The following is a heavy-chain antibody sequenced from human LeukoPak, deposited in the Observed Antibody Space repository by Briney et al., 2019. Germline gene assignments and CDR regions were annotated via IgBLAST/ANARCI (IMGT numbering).Heavy chain of an antibody. CDR1: GGSISSSSYY. J-gene: IGHJ6*03. CDR3: ARLFGIGGWPYYYYYMDV. D-gene: IGHD6-19*01. V-gene: IGHV4-39*01. Sequence: PSETLSLTCTVSGGSISSSSYYWGWIRQPPGKGLEWIGSIYYSGSTYYNPSLKSRVTISVDTSKNQFSLKLSSVTAADTAVYYCARLFGIGGWPYYYYYMDVWGKGTTVTISS. CDR2: IYYSGST.